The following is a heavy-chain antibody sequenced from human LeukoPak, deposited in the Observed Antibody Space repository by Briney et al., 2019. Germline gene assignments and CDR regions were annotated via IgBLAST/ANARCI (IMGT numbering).Heavy chain of an antibody. V-gene: IGHV3-53*04. J-gene: IGHJ4*02. CDR2: MYSGSSST. CDR3: ARVGSGWYDFDY. D-gene: IGHD6-19*01. CDR1: GFTVSSNY. Sequence: GGSLRLSCAAPGFTVSSNYMSWVRQAPGKGLEWVSVMYSGSSSTYYTDSVKGRFTISRHNSKNTLYLQMNSLRAEDTAVYYCARVGSGWYDFDYWGQGTLVTVSS.